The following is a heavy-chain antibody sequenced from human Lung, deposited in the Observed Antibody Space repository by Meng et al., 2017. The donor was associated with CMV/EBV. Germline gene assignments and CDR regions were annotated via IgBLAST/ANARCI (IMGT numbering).Heavy chain of an antibody. Sequence: GGSXRLSCAASRFTFSSYWMHWVRQASGKGLVWVSRINSDGSSTSYADSVKGRFTISRDNAKNTLYLQMNSLRAEDTAVYYCARENYGMDVWGQGTTVTVSS. CDR3: ARENYGMDV. V-gene: IGHV3-74*01. CDR1: RFTFSSYW. CDR2: INSDGSST. J-gene: IGHJ6*02.